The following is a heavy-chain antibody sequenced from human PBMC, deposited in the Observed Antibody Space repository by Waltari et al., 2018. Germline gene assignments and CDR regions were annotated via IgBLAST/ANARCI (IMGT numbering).Heavy chain of an antibody. Sequence: QLQLQESGPGLVKPSETLSITCNVSGGSLTNSDYYWGWIRQPPGKGLVWIGAIYYAGNAYYNPSLMSRVTISVDTSKNQFSLKLSSVTAADTAVYYCARQGASSWFYVTFDYWGQGTLVPVSS. V-gene: IGHV4-39*01. CDR1: GGSLTNSDYY. D-gene: IGHD6-13*01. CDR3: ARQGASSWFYVTFDY. CDR2: IYYAGNA. J-gene: IGHJ4*02.